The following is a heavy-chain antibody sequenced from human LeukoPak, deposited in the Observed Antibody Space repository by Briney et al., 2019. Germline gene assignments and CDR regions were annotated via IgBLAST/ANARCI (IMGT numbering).Heavy chain of an antibody. Sequence: GASVTVSCKASGYTFTSYYMHWVRQAPGQGLEWMGIINPSGGSTSYAQKFQGRVTMTRDMSTSTVYMELSSLRSEDTDVYYCARDLYDFWSGYSTSPDYYFDYWGQGTLVTVSS. D-gene: IGHD3-3*01. CDR2: INPSGGST. CDR1: GYTFTSYY. CDR3: ARDLYDFWSGYSTSPDYYFDY. J-gene: IGHJ4*02. V-gene: IGHV1-46*01.